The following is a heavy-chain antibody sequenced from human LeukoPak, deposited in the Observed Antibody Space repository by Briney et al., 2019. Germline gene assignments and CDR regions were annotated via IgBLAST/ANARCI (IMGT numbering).Heavy chain of an antibody. CDR3: SRDRITGGGEHGMDV. CDR2: IHESGST. V-gene: IGHV4-31*03. Sequence: SETLSLTCTVSGGSVRSGDYYWCWIRQHPGKGLEWIGYIHESGSTYYNPSLKSRSTISVDTSKNLFSLTLKPVTAADTAVYYCSRDRITGGGEHGMDVWGQGTTVTVSS. J-gene: IGHJ6*02. CDR1: GGSVRSGDYY. D-gene: IGHD3-10*01.